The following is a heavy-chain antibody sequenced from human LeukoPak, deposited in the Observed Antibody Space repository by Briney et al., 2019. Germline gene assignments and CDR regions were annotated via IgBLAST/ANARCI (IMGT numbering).Heavy chain of an antibody. D-gene: IGHD6-19*01. CDR2: VSPNSGAT. V-gene: IGHV1-2*02. CDR1: GYTFTDYY. CDR3: ARDPRHTSGWF. Sequence: ASVKVSCKASGYTFTDYYVHWVRQAPGQGREWMGWVSPNSGATNYVQKFQGRVTMTRDTSISTAYMEVSSLRSADTAVYYCARDPRHTSGWFWGQGTLVTVSS. J-gene: IGHJ4*02.